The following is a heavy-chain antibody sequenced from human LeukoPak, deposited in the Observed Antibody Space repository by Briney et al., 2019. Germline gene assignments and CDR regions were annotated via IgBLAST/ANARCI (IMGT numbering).Heavy chain of an antibody. CDR1: GGSISSGGYY. CDR2: IYYSGST. J-gene: IGHJ4*02. D-gene: IGHD3-9*01. CDR3: ARGEGYDWLSAIDY. Sequence: SETLSLTCTVSGGSISSGGYYWSWLRQPPGKGLEWIGYIYYSGSTNYNPSLKSRVTISVDASKNQFSLKLSSVTAADTAVYYCARGEGYDWLSAIDYWGQGTLVTVSS. V-gene: IGHV4-61*08.